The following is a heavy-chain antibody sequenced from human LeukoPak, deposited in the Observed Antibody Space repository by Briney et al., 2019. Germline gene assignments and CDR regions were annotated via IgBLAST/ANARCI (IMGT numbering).Heavy chain of an antibody. V-gene: IGHV4-4*02. J-gene: IGHJ6*03. CDR3: ARNDFYDMDV. D-gene: IGHD2/OR15-2a*01. Sequence: SGTLSLTCAVSGDTISSTKWWSWVRQSPGKGPEWVGEIHHSVGSNYNPSLKSRATISLDKSNNQFSLSLRSVTAADTAVYYCARNDFYDMDVWGKGTTVTVSS. CDR1: GDTISSTKW. CDR2: IHHSVGS.